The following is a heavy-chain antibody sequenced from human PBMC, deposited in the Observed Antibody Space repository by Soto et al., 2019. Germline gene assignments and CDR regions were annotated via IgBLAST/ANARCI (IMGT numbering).Heavy chain of an antibody. J-gene: IGHJ4*02. CDR1: GGSFTSNNW. CDR3: ESRDPGTSVDY. Sequence: SETLSLTCAVSGGSFTSNNWWTWVRQPPGQGLEWIGEIYRTGSTNYNPSLKSRVTISLDKSENQFSLKVTSLTAADTAVYYCESRDPGTSVDYWGQGTSVTVSS. V-gene: IGHV4-4*02. D-gene: IGHD1-7*01. CDR2: IYRTGST.